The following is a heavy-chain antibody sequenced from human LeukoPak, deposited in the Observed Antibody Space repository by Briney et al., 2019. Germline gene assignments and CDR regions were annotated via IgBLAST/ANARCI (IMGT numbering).Heavy chain of an antibody. V-gene: IGHV3-23*01. CDR2: ISGSGGST. D-gene: IGHD4-17*01. J-gene: IGHJ6*03. Sequence: PGGSLRLSCAASGFTFSSYAMSWVRQAPGKGLEWVSAISGSGGSTYYADSVKGRFTISRDNSKNTLYLQMNSLRAEDTAVYYCGKTTTVINYYYYYRDVWGKGTRVTVS. CDR1: GFTFSSYA. CDR3: GKTTTVINYYYYYRDV.